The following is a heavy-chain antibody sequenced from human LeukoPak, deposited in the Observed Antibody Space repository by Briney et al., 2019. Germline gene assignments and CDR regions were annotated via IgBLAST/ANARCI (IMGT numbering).Heavy chain of an antibody. J-gene: IGHJ4*02. V-gene: IGHV3-74*01. CDR1: GFTFNKYW. D-gene: IGHD1-26*01. CDR3: ARVFVAGAQTHDY. Sequence: PGGSLRLSCAASGFTFNKYWMHWVRQAPGKGLVWVSRINIDGSSTSYADSVKGRFTISRDNAKNTVHLQMNGLRAEDTAVYYCARVFVAGAQTHDYWGQGTLVTVSS. CDR2: INIDGSST.